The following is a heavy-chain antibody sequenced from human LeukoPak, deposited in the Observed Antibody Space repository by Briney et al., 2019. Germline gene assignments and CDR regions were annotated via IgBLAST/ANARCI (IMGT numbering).Heavy chain of an antibody. D-gene: IGHD5-12*01. CDR3: ARRYSGYGNAFDI. Sequence: PSETLSLTCTVPGGSISRYYWSWIRQPPGKGLEWIGYIYSSGSTNYSPSLKSRVTISVDTSKNQFSLKLYSVTAADTAVYYCARRYSGYGNAFDIWGQGTMVTVSS. V-gene: IGHV4-59*08. J-gene: IGHJ3*02. CDR1: GGSISRYY. CDR2: IYSSGST.